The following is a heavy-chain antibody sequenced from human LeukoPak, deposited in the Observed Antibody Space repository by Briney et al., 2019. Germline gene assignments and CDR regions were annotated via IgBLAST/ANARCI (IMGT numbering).Heavy chain of an antibody. CDR3: ARDPYLGDGDY. V-gene: IGHV3-9*01. J-gene: IGHJ4*02. CDR1: GFTFDDYA. Sequence: GRSLRLSCAASGFTFDDYAMHWVRQAPGKGLEWVSGISWNSGSIGYADSVKGRFAISRDNAKNSLYLQMNSLRGDDTAVYYCARDPYLGDGDYWGQGTLVTVSS. CDR2: ISWNSGSI. D-gene: IGHD4-17*01.